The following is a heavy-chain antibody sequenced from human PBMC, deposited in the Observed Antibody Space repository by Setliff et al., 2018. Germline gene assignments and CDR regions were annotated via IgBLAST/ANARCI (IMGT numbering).Heavy chain of an antibody. D-gene: IGHD3-10*01. CDR3: AKDDQIRGHNLDY. Sequence: GGSLRLSCAASGFTFSSYTMSWVRQAPGKGLEWVSAISGSGGNTYYADSVKGRFTISRDNSNNTLYLQMNSLRADDTATYCCAKDDQIRGHNLDYWGQGTLVTVSS. CDR2: ISGSGGNT. CDR1: GFTFSSYT. V-gene: IGHV3-23*01. J-gene: IGHJ4*02.